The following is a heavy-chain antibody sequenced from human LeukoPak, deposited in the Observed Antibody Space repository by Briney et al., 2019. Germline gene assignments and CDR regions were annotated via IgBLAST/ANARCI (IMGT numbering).Heavy chain of an antibody. CDR1: EFTFSSYS. Sequence: GGSLRLSCAASEFTFSSYSMNWVRQAPGKGLEWVSSISSSSSYIYYADSVKGRFTISRDNAKNSLYLQMNSLRAEDTAVYYCAREGGRSGYYYDSSGHFDIWGQGTMVTVSS. CDR3: AREGGRSGYYYDSSGHFDI. V-gene: IGHV3-21*01. D-gene: IGHD3-22*01. CDR2: ISSSSSYI. J-gene: IGHJ3*02.